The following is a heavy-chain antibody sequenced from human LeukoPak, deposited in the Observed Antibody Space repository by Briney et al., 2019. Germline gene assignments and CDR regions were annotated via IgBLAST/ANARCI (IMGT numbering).Heavy chain of an antibody. J-gene: IGHJ4*02. Sequence: KPSETLSLTCAVYGGSFSGYYWSWIRQPPGKGLEWIGEINHSGSTNYNPSLKSRVTISVDTSKNQFSLKLSSVTAADTAVYYCARGQTDGYDYWGQGTLVTVSS. CDR2: INHSGST. V-gene: IGHV4-34*01. CDR3: ARGQTDGYDY. D-gene: IGHD5-18*01. CDR1: GGSFSGYY.